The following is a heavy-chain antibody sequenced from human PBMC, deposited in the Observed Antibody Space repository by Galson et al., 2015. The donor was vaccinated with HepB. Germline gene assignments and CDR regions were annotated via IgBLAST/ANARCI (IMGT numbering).Heavy chain of an antibody. J-gene: IGHJ4*02. CDR1: GGTFSGYT. CDR2: IIPILGIA. Sequence: SVKVSCKASGGTFSGYTISWVRQAPGQGLEWMGRIIPILGIANYAQKFQGRVTITADKSTSTAYMELSSLRSEDTAVYYCARRYDSSGYRDYWGQGTLVTVSS. CDR3: ARRYDSSGYRDY. D-gene: IGHD3-22*01. V-gene: IGHV1-69*02.